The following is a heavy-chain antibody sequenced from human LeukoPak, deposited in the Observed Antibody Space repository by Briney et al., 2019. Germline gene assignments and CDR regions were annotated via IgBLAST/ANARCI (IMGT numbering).Heavy chain of an antibody. CDR2: INQDGSEK. J-gene: IGHJ3*01. D-gene: IGHD4-17*01. V-gene: IGHV3-7*01. CDR3: ARDTTHTHYGDAFDL. Sequence: GGILRLSCAGSGFTFSTYWMSWVRQAPGKGLEWVGNINQDGSEKNFVDSVKGRFTISRDNAKNSLYLQLNRLRVEDTATYFCARDTTHTHYGDAFDLWGQGTLVAVSS. CDR1: GFTFSTYW.